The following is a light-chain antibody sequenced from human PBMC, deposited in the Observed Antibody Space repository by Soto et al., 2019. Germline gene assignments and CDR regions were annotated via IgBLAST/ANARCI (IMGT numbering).Light chain of an antibody. V-gene: IGKV3-20*01. CDR2: GAS. CDR1: QSVSSSY. Sequence: EVVLTQSPGTLSLSPGERATLSCRASQSVSSSYLAWYQQKPGQAPRLLIHGASSRATGIPDRFSGSGSGTDFTLSISILEPEDFAVYHCQRYGGTPYSFGQGTKLEIK. J-gene: IGKJ2*03. CDR3: QRYGGTPYS.